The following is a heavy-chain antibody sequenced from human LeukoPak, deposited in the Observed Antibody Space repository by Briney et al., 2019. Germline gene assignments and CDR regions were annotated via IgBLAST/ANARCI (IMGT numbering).Heavy chain of an antibody. D-gene: IGHD6-6*01. Sequence: SVKVSCKASGGTFSSYAISWVRQAPGQGLEWMGGIIPIFGTANYAQKFQGRATITTDESTSTAYMEPSSLRSEDTAVYYCARERYSSSSWRTDAFDIWGQGTMVTVSS. CDR3: ARERYSSSSWRTDAFDI. CDR2: IIPIFGTA. CDR1: GGTFSSYA. V-gene: IGHV1-69*05. J-gene: IGHJ3*02.